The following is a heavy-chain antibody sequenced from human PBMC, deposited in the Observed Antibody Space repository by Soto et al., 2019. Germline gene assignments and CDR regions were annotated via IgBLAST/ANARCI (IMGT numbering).Heavy chain of an antibody. CDR2: INPNSGGT. J-gene: IGHJ5*02. V-gene: IGHV1-2*04. CDR3: ARDCKHCTNGVCYTEFDP. D-gene: IGHD2-8*01. CDR1: GYTFTGYY. Sequence: ASVKVSCKASGYTFTGYYMRWVRQAPGQGLEWMGWINPNSGGTNYAQKFQGWVTMTRDTSISTAYMELSRLRSDDTAVYYCARDCKHCTNGVCYTEFDPWGQGTLVTVSS.